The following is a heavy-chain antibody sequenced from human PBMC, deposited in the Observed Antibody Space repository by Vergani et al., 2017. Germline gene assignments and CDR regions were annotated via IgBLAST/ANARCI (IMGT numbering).Heavy chain of an antibody. CDR2: IRGGGGST. Sequence: EVQLLESGGGLVQPGGSLRLSCAASGFTFSSYAMSWVRQAPGKGLEWVSAIRGGGGSTYYADYGKGRFTVSRDSSNDTLYLQMNSLRVEDTAIYYCANARDPNCKGGNCYSYYYGLDLWGQGTTVTVSS. V-gene: IGHV3-23*01. CDR1: GFTFSSYA. CDR3: ANARDPNCKGGNCYSYYYGLDL. J-gene: IGHJ6*02. D-gene: IGHD2-21*01.